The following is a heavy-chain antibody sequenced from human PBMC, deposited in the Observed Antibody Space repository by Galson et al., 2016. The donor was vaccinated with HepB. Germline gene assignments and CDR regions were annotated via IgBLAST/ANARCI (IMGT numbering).Heavy chain of an antibody. CDR1: GFTFNNYW. Sequence: SLRLSCAASGFTFNNYWMTWVRQAPGKGLEWVATINQDGSKINYMDSVTGRFTISRDNAKHSLCLQMSSLRAEDTAVYYCARDDSHYSSAWYDAFDIWGQGTMVTVSS. J-gene: IGHJ3*02. CDR2: INQDGSKI. D-gene: IGHD6-19*01. V-gene: IGHV3-7*01. CDR3: ARDDSHYSSAWYDAFDI.